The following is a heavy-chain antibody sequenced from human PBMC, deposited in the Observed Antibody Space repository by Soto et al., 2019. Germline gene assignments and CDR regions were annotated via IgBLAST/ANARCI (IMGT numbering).Heavy chain of an antibody. J-gene: IGHJ6*02. CDR3: ARDLAVLRREQQLVWGYYYYGMDV. D-gene: IGHD6-13*01. Sequence: GGSLRLSCAASGFTFSSYGMHWVRQAPGKGLEWVAVIWYDGSNKYYADSVKGRFTISRDNSKNTLYLQMNSLKAEDTAVYYCARDLAVLRREQQLVWGYYYYGMDVWGQGTTVTVSS. V-gene: IGHV3-33*01. CDR1: GFTFSSYG. CDR2: IWYDGSNK.